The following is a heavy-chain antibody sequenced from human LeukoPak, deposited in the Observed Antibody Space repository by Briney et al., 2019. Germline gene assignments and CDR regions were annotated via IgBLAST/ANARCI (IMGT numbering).Heavy chain of an antibody. CDR3: AKDYQGLPYYFDY. CDR1: GIIFSNYG. V-gene: IGHV3-23*01. J-gene: IGHJ4*02. D-gene: IGHD2-15*01. CDR2: ISGSATSH. Sequence: GGSLRLSCVASGIIFSNYGMSWVRQAPGKGLEWVSSISGSATSHLYAESVKGRFTISRDNSDNTLYLQMKSLRAEDTAVYYCAKDYQGLPYYFDYWGQGTLVTVSS.